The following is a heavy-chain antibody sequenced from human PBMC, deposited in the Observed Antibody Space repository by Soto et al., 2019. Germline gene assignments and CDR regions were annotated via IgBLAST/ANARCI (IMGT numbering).Heavy chain of an antibody. J-gene: IGHJ4*02. CDR1: GGSISSGGYY. D-gene: IGHD3-10*01. Sequence: SETLSLTCTVSGGSISSGGYYWSWIRQHPGKGLEWIGYIYYSGSTYYNPSLKSRVTISVDTSKNQFSLKLSSVTAADTAVYYCARDNPFIGARGQNRFDYWGQGTLVTVSS. CDR3: ARDNPFIGARGQNRFDY. V-gene: IGHV4-31*03. CDR2: IYYSGST.